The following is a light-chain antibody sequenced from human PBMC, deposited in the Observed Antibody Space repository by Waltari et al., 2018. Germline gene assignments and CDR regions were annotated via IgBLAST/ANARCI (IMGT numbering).Light chain of an antibody. CDR1: SSHIGCYKY. CDR2: EVS. V-gene: IGLV2-8*01. Sequence: QSALTQPPSASGSPGQSVTISCTGPSSHIGCYKYVSWYRQHPGKGPKLLIYEVSKRPSGVPNRFSGSKSGNTASLTVSGLQAEDEADYYCSSYAGSNNLVFGTGTKVTVL. J-gene: IGLJ1*01. CDR3: SSYAGSNNLV.